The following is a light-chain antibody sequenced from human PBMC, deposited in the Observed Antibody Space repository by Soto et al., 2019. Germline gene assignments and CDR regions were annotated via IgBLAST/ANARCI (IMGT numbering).Light chain of an antibody. Sequence: EIVLTQSPATLSSFPGDRVTLSCRASQAVNTRLAWYQHKPGQAPRLLIYLTSNRAAGIPARFSGSGSGTDFTLTISSLQPDDFATYYCQHYNSYSEAFGQGTKVDIK. J-gene: IGKJ1*01. V-gene: IGKV3D-11*01. CDR2: LTS. CDR3: QHYNSYSEA. CDR1: QAVNTR.